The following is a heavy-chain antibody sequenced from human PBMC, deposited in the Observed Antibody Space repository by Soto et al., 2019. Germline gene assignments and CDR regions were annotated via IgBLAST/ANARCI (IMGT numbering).Heavy chain of an antibody. Sequence: ASVKVSCKTYGYTFTSYLISWVLQGPGQGLEWMGWISAYNGNTNYAQKLQGRVTMTTDTSTSTAYMELRSLRSDDTAVYYCARGRLWELSHVTGWGQGTLVTVSS. V-gene: IGHV1-18*04. CDR3: ARGRLWELSHVTG. J-gene: IGHJ4*02. D-gene: IGHD3-16*02. CDR1: GYTFTSYL. CDR2: ISAYNGNT.